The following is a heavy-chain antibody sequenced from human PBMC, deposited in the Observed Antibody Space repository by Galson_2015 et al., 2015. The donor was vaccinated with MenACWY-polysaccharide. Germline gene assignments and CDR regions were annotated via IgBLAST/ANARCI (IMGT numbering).Heavy chain of an antibody. V-gene: IGHV3-7*01. CDR3: ARSWFGEEDAFDA. Sequence: SLRLSCAASGFTFSKYWLSWVRQAPGKGLEWVANIKGDGSVKNYEDSVRGRFTISSDDATNSVFLQMSSLTGEDTAAYFCARSWFGEEDAFDAWGQGTMVTVST. CDR1: GFTFSKYW. CDR2: IKGDGSVK. D-gene: IGHD3-10*01. J-gene: IGHJ3*01.